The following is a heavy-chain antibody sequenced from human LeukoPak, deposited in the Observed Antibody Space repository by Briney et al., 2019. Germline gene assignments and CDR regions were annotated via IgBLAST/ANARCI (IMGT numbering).Heavy chain of an antibody. CDR1: GFSFSSYE. D-gene: IGHD3-10*01. J-gene: IGHJ4*02. CDR2: ISSSGSTI. CDR3: ARAGDTMVRGYRTYYFDY. Sequence: GGSLRLFCAASGFSFSSYETNWVRQAPGKGLEWVSYISSSGSTIYYADSVKGRFTISRDNAKNSLYLQMNSLRAEDTAVYYCARAGDTMVRGYRTYYFDYWGQGTLVTVSS. V-gene: IGHV3-48*03.